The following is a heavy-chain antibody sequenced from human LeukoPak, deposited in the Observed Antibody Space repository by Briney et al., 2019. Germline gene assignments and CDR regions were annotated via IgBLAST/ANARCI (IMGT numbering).Heavy chain of an antibody. Sequence: SVKVSCKASGFTFTSSAVQWVRQARGQRLERIGWIVAGSGNTNYAQKFQERVTITRDMSTSTAYMELSSLRSEDTAVYYCARVDGAVAALDYWGQGTLVTVSS. CDR3: ARVDGAVAALDY. CDR1: GFTFTSSA. J-gene: IGHJ4*02. D-gene: IGHD6-19*01. V-gene: IGHV1-58*01. CDR2: IVAGSGNT.